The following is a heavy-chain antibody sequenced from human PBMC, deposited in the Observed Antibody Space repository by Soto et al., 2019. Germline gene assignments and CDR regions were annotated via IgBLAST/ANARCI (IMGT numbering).Heavy chain of an antibody. J-gene: IGHJ4*02. V-gene: IGHV3-7*01. CDR1: GFTFSSYW. CDR3: ARAMFRLWLGETKGDYFDY. CDR2: IKQDGSEK. Sequence: GGSLRLSCAASGFTFSSYWMSWVRQAPGKGLEWVANIKQDGSEKYYVDSVKGRFTISRDNAKNSLYLQMNSLRAEDTAVYYCARAMFRLWLGETKGDYFDYWGQATLVTLSS. D-gene: IGHD3-10*01.